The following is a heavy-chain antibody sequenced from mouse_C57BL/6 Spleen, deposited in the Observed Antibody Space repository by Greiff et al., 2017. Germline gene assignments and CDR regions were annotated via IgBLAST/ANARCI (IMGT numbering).Heavy chain of an antibody. CDR2: ISYDGSN. CDR1: GYSITSGYY. CDR3: ARAFLLRGFDV. D-gene: IGHD1-1*01. J-gene: IGHJ1*03. Sequence: EVQLQESGPGLVKPSQSLSLTCSVTGYSITSGYYWNWIRQFPGNKLEWMGYISYDGSNNYNPSLKNRISITRYTSKNQFFLKLTSVTTEDTATYYCARAFLLRGFDVWGTGTTVTVSS. V-gene: IGHV3-6*01.